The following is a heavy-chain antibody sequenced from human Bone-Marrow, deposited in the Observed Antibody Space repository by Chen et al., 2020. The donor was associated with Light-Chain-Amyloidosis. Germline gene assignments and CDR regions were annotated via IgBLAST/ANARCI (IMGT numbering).Heavy chain of an antibody. J-gene: IGHJ2*01. V-gene: IGHV1-8*01. CDR1: GYTFTNYD. D-gene: IGHD3-10*01. CDR3: ARCNIMVRGALERYFDL. Sequence: QVQLVQSGAEVKKPGASVKVSCKASGYTFTNYDVNWLRQAPGQGPEWMAWMNPNSGNTGYAQKFQGIVTLTRDTSISTAYMELSSLTSEDTAVYYCARCNIMVRGALERYFDLWGRGTLVTVSS. CDR2: MNPNSGNT.